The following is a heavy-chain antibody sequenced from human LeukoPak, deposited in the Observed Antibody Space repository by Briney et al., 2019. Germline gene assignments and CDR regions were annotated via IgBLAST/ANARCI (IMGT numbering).Heavy chain of an antibody. CDR1: GGSFSGYY. V-gene: IGHV4-34*01. CDR3: ARVRTLLWFGELFDY. Sequence: SETLSLTCAVYGGSFSGYYWSWIRQPPGKGLEWIGEINHSGSTNYNPSLKSRVTISVDTSKNQFSLKLSSVTAADTAVYYRARVRTLLWFGELFDYWGQGTLVTVSS. D-gene: IGHD3-10*01. J-gene: IGHJ4*02. CDR2: INHSGST.